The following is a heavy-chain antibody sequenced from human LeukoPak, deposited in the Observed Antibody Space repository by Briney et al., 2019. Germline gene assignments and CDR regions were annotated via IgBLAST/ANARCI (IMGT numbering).Heavy chain of an antibody. J-gene: IGHJ6*02. CDR2: MNPNSGNT. CDR1: GYTFTSHD. CDR3: ARSLDRETYYYYYGMDV. Sequence: ASVKVSCKASGYTFTSHDINWVRQATGQGLEWMGWMNPNSGNTGYAQKFQGRVTMTRNTSISTAYMELSSLRSEDTAVYYCARSLDRETYYYYYGMDVWGQGTTVTVSS. V-gene: IGHV1-8*01. D-gene: IGHD3-10*01.